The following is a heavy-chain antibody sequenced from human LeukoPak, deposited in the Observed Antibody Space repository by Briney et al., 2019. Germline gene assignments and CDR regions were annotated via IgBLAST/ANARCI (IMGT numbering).Heavy chain of an antibody. CDR2: INHSGST. Sequence: SETLSLTCAVYGGSFSGYYWSWIRQPPGKGLEWIGEINHSGSTNYNPSLKSRVTISVDTTKNQFSLKLSSVTAADTAVYYCARLGENRKDFDYWGQGTLVTVSS. J-gene: IGHJ4*02. V-gene: IGHV4-34*01. CDR1: GGSFSGYY. D-gene: IGHD3-16*01. CDR3: ARLGENRKDFDY.